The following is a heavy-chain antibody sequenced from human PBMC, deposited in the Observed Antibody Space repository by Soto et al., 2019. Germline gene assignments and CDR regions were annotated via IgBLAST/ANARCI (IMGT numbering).Heavy chain of an antibody. CDR1: GFTFTSSA. Sequence: GASVKVSCKASGFTFTSSAVQWVRQARGQRLEWIGWIVVGSGNTNYAQKFQERVTITRDMSTSTAYMELSSLRSEDTAVYYCAAGAVLEELPGHLDYWGQGTLVTVSS. CDR2: IVVGSGNT. D-gene: IGHD1-26*01. CDR3: AAGAVLEELPGHLDY. J-gene: IGHJ4*02. V-gene: IGHV1-58*01.